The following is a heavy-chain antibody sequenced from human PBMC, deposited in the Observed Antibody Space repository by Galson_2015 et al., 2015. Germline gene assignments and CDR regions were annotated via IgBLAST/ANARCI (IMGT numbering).Heavy chain of an antibody. D-gene: IGHD3-22*01. CDR1: GFTFSSYW. J-gene: IGHJ3*02. Sequence: CAASGFTFSSYWLHWVRQAPGKGLVWVSRINSDGSSTSYADSVKGRFTISRDNAKNTLYLQMNSLRAVDTAVYYCAREDAGLYYYDSSGFDAFDIWGQGTMVTVSS. V-gene: IGHV3-74*01. CDR3: AREDAGLYYYDSSGFDAFDI. CDR2: INSDGSST.